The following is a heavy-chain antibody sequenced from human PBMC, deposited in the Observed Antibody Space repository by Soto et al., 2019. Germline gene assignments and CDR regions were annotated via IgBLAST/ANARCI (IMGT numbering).Heavy chain of an antibody. CDR3: ARYKSNYYYGMDV. CDR2: IYYSGTV. Sequence: PSETLSLTCTVSGVSISSGGYYWSWIRQHPGKGLEWIGYIYYSGTVYYNPSLRSRASISVDTSQNQFSLKLSSVTAADTAVYYCARYKSNYYYGMDVWGQGTTVTVSS. CDR1: GVSISSGGYY. D-gene: IGHD1-20*01. V-gene: IGHV4-31*03. J-gene: IGHJ6*02.